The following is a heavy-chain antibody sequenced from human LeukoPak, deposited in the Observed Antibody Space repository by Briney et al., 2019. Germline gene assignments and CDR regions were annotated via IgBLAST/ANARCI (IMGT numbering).Heavy chain of an antibody. CDR3: AKALGSSSWSQYFQH. Sequence: GRSLRLSCAASGFTFSSYGMHWVRQAPGKGLEWVAVIWYAGSNKYYADSVKGRFTISRDNSKNTLYLQMNSLRAEDTAVYYCAKALGSSSWSQYFQHWGQGTLVTVSS. D-gene: IGHD6-13*01. V-gene: IGHV3-33*06. CDR2: IWYAGSNK. CDR1: GFTFSSYG. J-gene: IGHJ1*01.